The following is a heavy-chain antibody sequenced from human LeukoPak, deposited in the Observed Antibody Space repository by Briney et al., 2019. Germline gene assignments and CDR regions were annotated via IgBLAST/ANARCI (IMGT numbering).Heavy chain of an antibody. V-gene: IGHV1-2*02. CDR1: GYTFTGYY. D-gene: IGHD6-13*01. CDR3: ARVAAAGTNYFDY. Sequence: GASVKVSCKASGYTFTGYYMHWVRQAPGQGLEWMGWINPNSGGTNYAQKFQGRVTMTRDTSISTAYMELSRLRSDDTAVYYCARVAAAGTNYFDYWGQGTLVTVAS. CDR2: INPNSGGT. J-gene: IGHJ4*02.